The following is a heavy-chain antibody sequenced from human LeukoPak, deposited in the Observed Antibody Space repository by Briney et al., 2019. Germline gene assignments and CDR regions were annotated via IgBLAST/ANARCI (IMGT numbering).Heavy chain of an antibody. J-gene: IGHJ4*02. Sequence: PSETLSLTCAVSGGSISSGGYSWSWIRQPPGKGLEWIGYIYHSGSTYYNPSLKSRVTISVDRSKNQFSLKLSSVTAADTAVYYCARMAGRTVDHWGQGTLVTVTS. V-gene: IGHV4-30-2*01. CDR3: ARMAGRTVDH. CDR2: IYHSGST. CDR1: GGSISSGGYS. D-gene: IGHD5-24*01.